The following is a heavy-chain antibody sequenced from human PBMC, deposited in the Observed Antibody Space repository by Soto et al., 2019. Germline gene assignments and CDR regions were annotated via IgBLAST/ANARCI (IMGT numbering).Heavy chain of an antibody. CDR1: GFTFSSYG. Sequence: QVQLVESGGGVVQPGRSLRLSCAASGFTFSSYGMHWVRQAPGKGLEWVAVISYDGSNKYYADSVKGRFTISRDNSKNTLYLQMNSLRAEDTAVYYCAKDPRPWELERYFDYWGQGTLVTVSS. J-gene: IGHJ4*02. CDR2: ISYDGSNK. CDR3: AKDPRPWELERYFDY. D-gene: IGHD1-26*01. V-gene: IGHV3-30*18.